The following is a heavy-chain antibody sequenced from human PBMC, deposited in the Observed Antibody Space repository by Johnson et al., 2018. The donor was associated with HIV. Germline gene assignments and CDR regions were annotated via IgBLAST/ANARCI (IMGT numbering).Heavy chain of an antibody. CDR3: ARECSGGSCYPLDHDAFDI. CDR2: INTGGGT. D-gene: IGHD2-15*01. Sequence: QVLLVESGGGVVQPGGSLRLSCAASGFTFSSYAMHWVRQAPGKGLEWVSVINTGGGTYYADSVKGRFTMSRDNSKNTLYLQMNSLRAEDTAVYYCARECSGGSCYPLDHDAFDIWGQGTTVTVSS. V-gene: IGHV3-NL1*01. CDR1: GFTFSSYA. J-gene: IGHJ3*02.